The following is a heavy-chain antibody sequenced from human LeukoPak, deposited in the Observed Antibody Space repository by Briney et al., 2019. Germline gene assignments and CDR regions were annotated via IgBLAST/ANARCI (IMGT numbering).Heavy chain of an antibody. CDR3: ARAGYSSGWYRGKYYYYGMDV. V-gene: IGHV3-7*03. Sequence: PGGSLRLSCSTSGFTFSSYAMSWVRQAPGKGLEWVANIKEDGSEKYYVDSVKGRITISRDNAKNSLYLQMNSLRAEDTAVYYCARAGYSSGWYRGKYYYYGMDVWGQGTTVTVSS. CDR1: GFTFSSYA. CDR2: IKEDGSEK. J-gene: IGHJ6*02. D-gene: IGHD6-19*01.